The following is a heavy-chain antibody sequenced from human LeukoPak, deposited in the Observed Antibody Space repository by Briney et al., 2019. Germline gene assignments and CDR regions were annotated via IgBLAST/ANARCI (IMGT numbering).Heavy chain of an antibody. V-gene: IGHV4-39*01. CDR3: VRYRSGWYRFDY. CDR2: MHYSENT. CDR1: GDSISGLTYS. J-gene: IGHJ4*02. D-gene: IGHD6-19*01. Sequence: SETLSLTCTVSGDSISGLTYSWGWVRQPPGKGLEWIGYMHYSENTYYNPSPKSRVTISVDTSKIQFSLKLSSVTAADTAVYYCVRYRSGWYRFDYWGQGTLVTVSS.